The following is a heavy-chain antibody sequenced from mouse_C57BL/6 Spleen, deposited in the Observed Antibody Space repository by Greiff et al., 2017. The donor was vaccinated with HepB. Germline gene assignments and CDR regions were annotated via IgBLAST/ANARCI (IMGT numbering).Heavy chain of an antibody. CDR1: GYTFTSYW. CDR3: ARSNWDY. CDR2: IDPSDSYT. D-gene: IGHD4-1*01. Sequence: VQLQQPGAELVKPGASVKLSCKASGYTFTSYWMQWVKQRPGQGLEWIGEIDPSDSYTNYNQKFKGKATLTVDTSSSTAYMQLSSLTSEDSAVYYCARSNWDYWGQGTTRTVSS. V-gene: IGHV1-50*01. J-gene: IGHJ2*01.